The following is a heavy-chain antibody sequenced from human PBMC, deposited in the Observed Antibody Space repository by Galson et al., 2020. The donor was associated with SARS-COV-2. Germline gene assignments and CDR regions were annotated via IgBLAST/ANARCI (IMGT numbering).Heavy chain of an antibody. Sequence: GESLKISCAASGFTFSSYGMHWVRQAPGKGLEWVAVISYDGSNKYYADFVKGRFTISRDNSKNTLYLQMNSLRAEDTAVYYCAKELEVAMIVVGLSYYGMDVWGQGTTVTVSS. D-gene: IGHD3-22*01. CDR2: ISYDGSNK. V-gene: IGHV3-30*18. CDR3: AKELEVAMIVVGLSYYGMDV. J-gene: IGHJ6*02. CDR1: GFTFSSYG.